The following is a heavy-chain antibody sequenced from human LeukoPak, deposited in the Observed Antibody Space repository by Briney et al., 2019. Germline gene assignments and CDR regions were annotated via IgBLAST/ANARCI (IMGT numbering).Heavy chain of an antibody. J-gene: IGHJ4*02. V-gene: IGHV4-39*07. CDR2: IYYSGST. CDR1: GGSISSSNYY. CDR3: ARDGSGSYYNVDY. Sequence: SETLSLTCTVSGGSISSSNYYWGWIRQPPGKGLEWIGSIYYSGSTYYNPSLKSRVTISVDTSKNQFSLKLSSVTAADTAVYYCARDGSGSYYNVDYWGQGTLVTVSS. D-gene: IGHD3-10*01.